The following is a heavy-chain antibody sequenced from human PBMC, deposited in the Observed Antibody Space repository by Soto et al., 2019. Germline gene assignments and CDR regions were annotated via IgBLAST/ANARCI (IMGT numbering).Heavy chain of an antibody. Sequence: GGSLRLSCAASGFTFSSYAMHWVRQAPAKGVEWVAGISYDGSNKYYADSVKGRFTISRDNSKNPLYLQMNSVRAEDTAVYYCARRLAWFIYYYYYGMDVWGQGTTVTVSS. J-gene: IGHJ6*02. CDR2: ISYDGSNK. CDR1: GFTFSSYA. D-gene: IGHD2-8*02. CDR3: ARRLAWFIYYYYYGMDV. V-gene: IGHV3-30-3*01.